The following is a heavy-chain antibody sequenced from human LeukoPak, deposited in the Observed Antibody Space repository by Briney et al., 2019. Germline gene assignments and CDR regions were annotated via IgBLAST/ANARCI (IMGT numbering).Heavy chain of an antibody. D-gene: IGHD6-19*01. CDR2: ISGSGGST. CDR1: GSTFSSYA. V-gene: IGHV3-23*01. J-gene: IGHJ4*02. Sequence: GGSLRLSCAASGSTFSSYAMSWVRQAPGKGLEWVSAISGSGGSTYYADSVKGGFTISRDNSKNTLYLQMNSLRAENTAVDYCAKDPSRQKWLDFVYWGQGTRVTVSS. CDR3: AKDPSRQKWLDFVY.